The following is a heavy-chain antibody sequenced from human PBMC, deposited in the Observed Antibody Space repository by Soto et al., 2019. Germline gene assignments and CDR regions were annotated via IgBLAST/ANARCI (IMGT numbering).Heavy chain of an antibody. CDR2: IHWNNGAT. CDR1: AFSSHHHA. V-gene: IGHV3-9*02. CDR3: AEDILPGGADV. J-gene: IGHJ6*02. D-gene: IGHD3-16*01. Sequence: GWSLRLSCVASAFSSHHHAIHWVRQGPGKGLEWVSGIHWNNGATGYADSVKGRFTVFKDNVKNSVYLQMNSLRTDDTAFYYCAEDILPGGADVGGQGTTGTGS.